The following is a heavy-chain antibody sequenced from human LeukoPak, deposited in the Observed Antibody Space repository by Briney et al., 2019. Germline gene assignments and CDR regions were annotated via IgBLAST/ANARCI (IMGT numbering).Heavy chain of an antibody. D-gene: IGHD3-9*01. CDR1: GYTFTSYD. J-gene: IGHJ5*02. Sequence: ASVKVSCKASGYTFTSYDINWVRQATGQGLEWMGWMNPNSGNTGYAQKFQGRVTMTRNTSISTAYMELSSLRSEDTAVYYCARGLGYFDWLSFYSPLDPWGQGTLVTVSS. V-gene: IGHV1-8*01. CDR3: ARGLGYFDWLSFYSPLDP. CDR2: MNPNSGNT.